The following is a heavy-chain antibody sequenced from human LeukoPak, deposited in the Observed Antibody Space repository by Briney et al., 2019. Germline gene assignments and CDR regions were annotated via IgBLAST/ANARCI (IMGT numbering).Heavy chain of an antibody. CDR3: ARDRARAKTPPVISYYYGSGSYSYIWFDP. J-gene: IGHJ5*02. CDR1: GYTFTSYG. CDR2: ISAYNGNT. D-gene: IGHD3-10*01. V-gene: IGHV1-18*01. Sequence: PMASVKVSCKASGYTFTSYGISCVRQAPGQGLERMGWISAYNGNTNYAQTLQGRVTMTTDTSTSTAYMELRSLRSDDTAVYYCARDRARAKTPPVISYYYGSGSYSYIWFDPWGQGTLVTVSS.